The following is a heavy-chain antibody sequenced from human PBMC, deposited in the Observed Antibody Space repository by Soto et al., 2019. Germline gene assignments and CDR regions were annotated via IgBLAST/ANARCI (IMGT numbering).Heavy chain of an antibody. D-gene: IGHD6-13*01. CDR2: IYHADSDT. J-gene: IGHJ4*02. CDR3: VRSESSSWFFDD. CDR1: GYSFTNYW. V-gene: IGHV5-51*03. Sequence: EVQLVQSGVEVKNPGESLQISCKGSGYSFTNYWIACVRQKPGKGLEWMGTIYHADSDTRYSPSFQGQVTISAGKSLSTAYLQWSSLKASDTAMYYCVRSESSSWFFDDWGQGTLVTVSS.